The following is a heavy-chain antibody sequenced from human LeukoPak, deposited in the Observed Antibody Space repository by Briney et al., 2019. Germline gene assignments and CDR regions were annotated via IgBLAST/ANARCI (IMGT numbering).Heavy chain of an antibody. CDR1: GDSISDYS. V-gene: IGHV4-30-2*01. CDR3: ASGGYSYGFDY. J-gene: IGHJ4*02. CDR2: IYHNGNT. Sequence: SETLSLTCTVSGDSISDYSWNWIRQPPGKGLEWIGYIYHNGNTYYSPSLKSRVTISVDRSKNQLSLKLSSVTAADTAMYYCASGGYSYGFDYWGQGTLVTVSS. D-gene: IGHD5-18*01.